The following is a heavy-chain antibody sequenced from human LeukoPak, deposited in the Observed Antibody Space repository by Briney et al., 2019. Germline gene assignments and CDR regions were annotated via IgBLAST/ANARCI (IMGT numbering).Heavy chain of an antibody. CDR1: GFTFSNYA. J-gene: IGHJ4*02. CDR2: ISGPGGAA. CDR3: ASGGYSGSYLDY. V-gene: IGHV3-23*01. Sequence: GGSLRLSCAASGFTFSNYAMSWVRQAPGKGLEWVSAISGPGGAAFYADSVKGRFTISRDDAKNSLYLQMNSLRAEDTAVYYCASGGYSGSYLDYWGQGTLVTVSS. D-gene: IGHD1-26*01.